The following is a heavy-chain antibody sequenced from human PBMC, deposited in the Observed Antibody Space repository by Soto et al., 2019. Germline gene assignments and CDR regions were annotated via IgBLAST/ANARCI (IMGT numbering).Heavy chain of an antibody. D-gene: IGHD6-19*01. Sequence: QVQLVESGGDLVEPGRSLRLSCAASGVTFSSYGMQWVRQAPGKGLAWVSVTWYDGSNKYYAYSVKGRFTISSDNSKNPLYRQINSRRAEETPVDECARRYSRGCSDYWGQGTLVTVAS. CDR2: TWYDGSNK. J-gene: IGHJ4*02. CDR3: ARRYSRGCSDY. CDR1: GVTFSSYG. V-gene: IGHV3-33*01.